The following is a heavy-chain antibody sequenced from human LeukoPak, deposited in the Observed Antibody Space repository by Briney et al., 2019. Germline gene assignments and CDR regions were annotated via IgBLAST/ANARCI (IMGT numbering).Heavy chain of an antibody. J-gene: IGHJ5*02. CDR2: ISGSGGST. Sequence: GGSLRLSCAASGFTFSSYAMSWVRQAPGKGLEWISAISGSGGSTYYADSVKGRFTISRDNSKNTLYLQMNSLRAEDTAVYYCAKGLVELLWFGELSLFDPWGQGTPVNVSS. CDR1: GFTFSSYA. D-gene: IGHD3-10*01. V-gene: IGHV3-23*01. CDR3: AKGLVELLWFGELSLFDP.